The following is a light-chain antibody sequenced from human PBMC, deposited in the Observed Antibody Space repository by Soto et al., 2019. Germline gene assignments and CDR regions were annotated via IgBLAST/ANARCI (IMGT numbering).Light chain of an antibody. J-gene: IGKJ5*01. CDR3: QQRSSWPIT. CDR2: DAS. Sequence: EIVLTQSPATLSLSPGEGATLSCRASQSIANYLAWYQQKPGQSPRLLIYDASNRATGIPARFSGSGSGTDFTLTIRSLEPEEFAVYYCQQRSSWPITFGQGTRLEIK. CDR1: QSIANY. V-gene: IGKV3-11*01.